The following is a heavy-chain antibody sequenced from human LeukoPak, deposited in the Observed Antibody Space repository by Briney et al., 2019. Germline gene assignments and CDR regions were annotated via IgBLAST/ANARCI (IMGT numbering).Heavy chain of an antibody. CDR3: AGQDASSSLQKYYFDY. D-gene: IGHD6-6*01. CDR2: IYYSGST. CDR1: GGSISSSSYY. J-gene: IGHJ4*02. V-gene: IGHV4-39*01. Sequence: SETLSLTCTVSGGSISSSSYYWGWIRQPPGKGLEWIGSIYYSGSTYYNPSLKSRVTISVDTSKNQFSLKLSSVTAADTAVYYCAGQDASSSLQKYYFDYWGQGTLVTVSS.